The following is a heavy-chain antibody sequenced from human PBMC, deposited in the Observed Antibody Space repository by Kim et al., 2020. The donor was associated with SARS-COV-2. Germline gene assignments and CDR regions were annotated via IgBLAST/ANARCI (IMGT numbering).Heavy chain of an antibody. CDR2: INHSGST. V-gene: IGHV4-34*01. Sequence: SETLSLTCAVYGGSFSGYYWSWIRQPPGKGLEWIGEINHSGSTNYNPSLKSRVTISVDTSKNQFSLKLSSVTAADTAVYYCARIYGRGFYYYYYGMDVWGQGTTVTVSS. D-gene: IGHD3-10*01. CDR1: GGSFSGYY. CDR3: ARIYGRGFYYYYYGMDV. J-gene: IGHJ6*02.